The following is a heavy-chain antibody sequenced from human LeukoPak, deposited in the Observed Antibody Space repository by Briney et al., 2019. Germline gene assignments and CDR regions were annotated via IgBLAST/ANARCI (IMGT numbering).Heavy chain of an antibody. CDR1: GGTFSSYA. D-gene: IGHD3-22*01. Sequence: ASVKVSCKASGGTFSSYAISWVRQAPGQELEWMGGIIPIFGTANYAQKFQGRVTITTDESTSTAYMELSSLRSEDTAVYYCARSYYDRPYYFDYWGQGTLVTVSS. CDR3: ARSYYDRPYYFDY. V-gene: IGHV1-69*05. J-gene: IGHJ4*02. CDR2: IIPIFGTA.